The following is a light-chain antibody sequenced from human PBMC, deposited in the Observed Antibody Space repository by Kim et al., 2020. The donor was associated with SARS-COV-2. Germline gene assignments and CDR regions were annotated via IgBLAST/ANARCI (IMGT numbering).Light chain of an antibody. J-gene: IGKJ1*01. CDR2: GAS. CDR3: QQYGSSRQT. V-gene: IGKV3-20*01. Sequence: EIVLTQSPGTLSLSPGERATLSCRASQSVSSSYLAWYQQKPGQPPRLLIFGASSRATGIPDRFSGSGSGTDFTLTISRLDPEDFAAYYCQQYGSSRQTFGQGTKVDIK. CDR1: QSVSSSY.